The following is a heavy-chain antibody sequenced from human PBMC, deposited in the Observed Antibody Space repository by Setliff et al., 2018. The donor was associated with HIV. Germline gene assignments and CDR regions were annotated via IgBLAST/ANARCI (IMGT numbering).Heavy chain of an antibody. CDR3: ARHDSGGYYSLDY. Sequence: SETLSLTCSVSGVSGGSITSGSYYYNWIRQPAGKGLEWIGRIYFTGSTHYNPSLKSRVTMSLDASMNQFSLSLSSVTAADTAVYYCARHDSGGYYSLDYWGQGTLVTVSS. J-gene: IGHJ4*02. CDR1: GGSITSGSYY. D-gene: IGHD3-22*01. CDR2: IYFTGST. V-gene: IGHV4-61*02.